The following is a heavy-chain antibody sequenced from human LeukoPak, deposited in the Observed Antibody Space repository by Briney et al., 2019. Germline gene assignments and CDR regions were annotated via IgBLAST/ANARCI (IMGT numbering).Heavy chain of an antibody. D-gene: IGHD3-22*01. J-gene: IGHJ4*02. CDR2: IKTTAAGGTT. CDR1: GFIFSNVW. CDR3: STIHGPDRSGYHFDF. V-gene: IGHV3-15*01. Sequence: GGSLRLSCAASGFIFSNVWMSWVRQAPGKGLEWVGRIKTTAAGGTTDYGAPVKGRFTISRDDLENTLYLQMNSLKTEDTAVYYCSTIHGPDRSGYHFDFWGQGTLVTVSS.